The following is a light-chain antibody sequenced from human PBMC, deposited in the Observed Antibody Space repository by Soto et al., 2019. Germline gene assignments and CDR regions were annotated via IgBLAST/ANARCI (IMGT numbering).Light chain of an antibody. Sequence: PGERVTLSCRASQSVSSSYLTWYRQKPGQAPRLLIYGASTRATSIPARFSGSGSGTDFTLTISRLEPEDFAVYYCQQYGSSPRTFGQGTKVDIK. J-gene: IGKJ1*01. CDR3: QQYGSSPRT. CDR1: QSVSSSY. CDR2: GAS. V-gene: IGKV3-20*01.